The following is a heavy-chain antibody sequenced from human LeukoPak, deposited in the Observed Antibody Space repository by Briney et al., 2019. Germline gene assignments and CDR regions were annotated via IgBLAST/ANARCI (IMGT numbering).Heavy chain of an antibody. V-gene: IGHV4-59*01. CDR2: IYYRGST. CDR1: GGSISSDY. D-gene: IGHD6-13*01. Sequence: TSETLSLTCTVSGGSISSDYWSWIRQPPGKGLEWIGYIYYRGSTNYNPSLKSRVTISVDTSKNQFSLKLSSVTAADTAVYYCARDRGYSTWRDYYGMDVWGQGTTVTVSS. CDR3: ARDRGYSTWRDYYGMDV. J-gene: IGHJ6*02.